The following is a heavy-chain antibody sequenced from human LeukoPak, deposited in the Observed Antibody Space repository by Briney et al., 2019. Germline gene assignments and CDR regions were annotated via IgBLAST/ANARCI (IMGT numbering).Heavy chain of an antibody. CDR1: GFTFSDYW. CDR3: AKDPIIAVAGDDAFDI. D-gene: IGHD6-19*01. Sequence: PGGSLRLSCAASGFTFSDYWMNWVRQVPGKGLVWVSRISSDESITTYADSVKGRFTISRDNAKNTLYLQMNSLRAEDTAVYYCAKDPIIAVAGDDAFDIWGQGTMVTVSS. J-gene: IGHJ3*02. V-gene: IGHV3-74*01. CDR2: ISSDESIT.